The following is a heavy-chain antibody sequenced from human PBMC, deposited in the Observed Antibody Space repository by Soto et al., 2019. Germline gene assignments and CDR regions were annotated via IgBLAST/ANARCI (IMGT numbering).Heavy chain of an antibody. J-gene: IGHJ4*02. V-gene: IGHV4-39*01. CDR1: GGSISSSSYY. Sequence: SETLSLTCTVSGGSISSSSYYWGWIRQPPGKGLEWIGSIYYSGGTYYNPSLKSRVTISVDTSKNQFSLKLSSVTAADTAVYYCARLHGSGKVDYWGQGTLVTVSS. CDR3: ARLHGSGKVDY. D-gene: IGHD3-10*01. CDR2: IYYSGGT.